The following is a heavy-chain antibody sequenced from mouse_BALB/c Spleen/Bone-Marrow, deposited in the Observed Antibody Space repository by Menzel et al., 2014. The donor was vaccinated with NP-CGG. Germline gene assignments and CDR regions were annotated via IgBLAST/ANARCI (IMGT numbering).Heavy chain of an antibody. CDR2: INPSNGAN. V-gene: IGHV1S81*02. D-gene: IGHD2-1*01. J-gene: IGHJ4*01. Sequence: VQLQQSGAELVKPGASVKLSCKASGYTFTSYYMFWVKQRPGRGLEWIGGINPSNGANNFNEKFKSKATLTVDKSSSIAYMQLSSLTSEDSAVYYCSRGGNFDVMDYWGQGTSVTVSS. CDR1: GYTFTSYY. CDR3: SRGGNFDVMDY.